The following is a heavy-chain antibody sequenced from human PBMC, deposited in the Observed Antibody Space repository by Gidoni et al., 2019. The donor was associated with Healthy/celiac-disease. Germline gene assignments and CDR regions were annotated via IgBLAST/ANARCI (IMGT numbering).Heavy chain of an antibody. Sequence: QVQLVQSGAEVKKPGSSVKFSCKTSGGTFSSYGISWVRQAPGQGLEWMGGIIPIFGTANYEQKFQGRVTITADESTSTAYMELSSLRSEDTAVYYCASGIAAAGTYGMDVWGQGTTVTVSS. CDR2: IIPIFGTA. CDR3: ASGIAAAGTYGMDV. CDR1: GGTFSSYG. J-gene: IGHJ6*02. V-gene: IGHV1-69*01. D-gene: IGHD6-13*01.